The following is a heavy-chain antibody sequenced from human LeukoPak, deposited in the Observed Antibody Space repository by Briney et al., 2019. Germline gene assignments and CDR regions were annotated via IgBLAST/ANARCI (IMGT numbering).Heavy chain of an antibody. Sequence: PGGSLRLSCAASGFTFSSYAMSWVRQAPGKGLEWVSAISGSGGSTYYADSVKGRFTISRDNSKNTLYLQMNSLRAEDTAVYYCAKDPKIWDIVVVPAGGVGYWGQGTLVTVSS. CDR2: ISGSGGST. CDR3: AKDPKIWDIVVVPAGGVGY. CDR1: GFTFSSYA. V-gene: IGHV3-23*01. D-gene: IGHD2-2*01. J-gene: IGHJ4*02.